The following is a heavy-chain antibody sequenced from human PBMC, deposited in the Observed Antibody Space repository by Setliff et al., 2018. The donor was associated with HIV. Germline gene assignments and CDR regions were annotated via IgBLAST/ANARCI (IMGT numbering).Heavy chain of an antibody. D-gene: IGHD5-12*01. J-gene: IGHJ3*02. CDR3: ARGGLATGAFDI. CDR2: IKQNSGGT. CDR1: GYTFIGDY. V-gene: IGHV1-2*02. Sequence: ASVKVSCQASGYTFIGDYMHWVRQAPGQGLEWMGWIKQNSGGTNFAQKFQGRVTMTRGTSISTAYMELSRLRSDITAVYYCARGGLATGAFDIWGQGTMVTVSS.